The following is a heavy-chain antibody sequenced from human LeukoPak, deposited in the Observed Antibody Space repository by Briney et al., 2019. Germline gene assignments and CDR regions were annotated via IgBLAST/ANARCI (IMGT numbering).Heavy chain of an antibody. CDR3: ARGYYYGSETYWHTNWFDP. Sequence: ASVKVSCKASGGTFSNYVISWVRQAPGQGLEWMGGIIPMFGTANYAQKFQGRVTITTDESTSTGYMEMSSLRSEDTAVYYCARGYYYGSETYWHTNWFDPWGQGTPVTVPS. D-gene: IGHD3-10*01. J-gene: IGHJ5*02. CDR1: GGTFSNYV. CDR2: IIPMFGTA. V-gene: IGHV1-69*05.